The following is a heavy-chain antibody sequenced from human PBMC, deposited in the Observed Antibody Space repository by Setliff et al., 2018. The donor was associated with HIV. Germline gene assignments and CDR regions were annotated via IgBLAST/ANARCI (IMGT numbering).Heavy chain of an antibody. CDR2: ISAYNGNT. V-gene: IGHV1-18*01. CDR1: GYTFTSHG. J-gene: IGHJ3*02. CDR3: AAIAAAALRGTFDI. Sequence: ASVKVSCKASGYTFTSHGISWVRQAPGQGLEWMGWISAYNGNTNYAQKLQGRVTMTTDTSTSTAYMELRSLRSDDTAVYYCAAIAAAALRGTFDIWGQGTMVTVS. D-gene: IGHD6-13*01.